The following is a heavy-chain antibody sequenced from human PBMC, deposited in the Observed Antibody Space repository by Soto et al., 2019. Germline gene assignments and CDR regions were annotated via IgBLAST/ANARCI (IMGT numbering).Heavy chain of an antibody. D-gene: IGHD3-22*01. CDR3: AREDSSGYKGGCRY. V-gene: IGHV1-18*01. Sequence: GASVKVSCKASGYTFTGYGISWVRQAPGQGLEWMGWISPYNGNTNYAQKLQGRVTMTTDTSTSTAYMELRSLRSDDTAVYYCAREDSSGYKGGCRYWGQGTLVTVSS. CDR1: GYTFTGYG. CDR2: ISPYNGNT. J-gene: IGHJ4*02.